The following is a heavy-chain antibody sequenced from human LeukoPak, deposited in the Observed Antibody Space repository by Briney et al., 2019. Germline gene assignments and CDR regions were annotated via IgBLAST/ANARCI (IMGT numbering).Heavy chain of an antibody. J-gene: IGHJ5*02. CDR2: IYYSGST. Sequence: PLETLSLTCTVSGGSISSYYWGWIRQPPGKGLEWIGYIYYSGSTNYNPSLKSRVTISVDTSKNQFSLKLSFVTAADTAVYYCARHWAVYSSGWYGGYNWFDPWGQGTLVTVSS. CDR3: ARHWAVYSSGWYGGYNWFDP. D-gene: IGHD6-19*01. V-gene: IGHV4-59*01. CDR1: GGSISSYY.